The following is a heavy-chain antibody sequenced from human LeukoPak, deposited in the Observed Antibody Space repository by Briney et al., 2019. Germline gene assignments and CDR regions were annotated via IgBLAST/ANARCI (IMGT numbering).Heavy chain of an antibody. Sequence: GRSLRLSCAASGLTFDDYAMHWVRQAPGKGLEWVSGISWNSGSIGYADSVKGRFTISRDNSKNTLYLQMNSLRAEDTAVHYCAELGITMIGGVWGKGTTVTISS. CDR2: ISWNSGSI. CDR1: GLTFDDYA. J-gene: IGHJ6*04. D-gene: IGHD3-10*02. V-gene: IGHV3-9*01. CDR3: AELGITMIGGV.